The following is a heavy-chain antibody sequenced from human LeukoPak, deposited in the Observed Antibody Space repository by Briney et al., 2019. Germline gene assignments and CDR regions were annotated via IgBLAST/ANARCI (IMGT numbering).Heavy chain of an antibody. CDR1: GGTFSSYA. CDR2: IIPIFGTA. CDR3: ARVPLRTAVVTENTFDY. J-gene: IGHJ4*02. D-gene: IGHD2-21*02. V-gene: IGHV1-69*13. Sequence: SVKVSCKASGGTFSSYAISWVRQAPGQGLEWMVGIIPIFGTANYAQKFQGRVTITADESTSTAYMELSSLRSEDTAVYYCARVPLRTAVVTENTFDYWGQGTLVTVSS.